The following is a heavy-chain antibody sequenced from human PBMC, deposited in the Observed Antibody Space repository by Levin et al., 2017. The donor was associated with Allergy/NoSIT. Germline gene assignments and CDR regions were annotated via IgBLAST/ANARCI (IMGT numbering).Heavy chain of an antibody. Sequence: SGGSLRLSCAASGFTFNYYGMDWVRQAPGKGLEWVSSISSSSTYIYYADSLKGRFTISRDNARNSLYLQMNSLRAEDTAVYYCARVADAMGRGYFDYWGQGTLVTVSS. V-gene: IGHV3-21*01. D-gene: IGHD2-15*01. J-gene: IGHJ4*02. CDR2: ISSSSTYI. CDR3: ARVADAMGRGYFDY. CDR1: GFTFNYYG.